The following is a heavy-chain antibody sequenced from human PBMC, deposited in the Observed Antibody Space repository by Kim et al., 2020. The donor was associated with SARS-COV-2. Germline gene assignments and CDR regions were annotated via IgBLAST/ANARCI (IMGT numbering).Heavy chain of an antibody. Sequence: DSVKGRFTISRDSSKNPLYLQMDSLTADDTALYYCARTRSCSSSICYVDYWGRGTLVTVSS. J-gene: IGHJ4*02. D-gene: IGHD2-2*01. CDR3: ARTRSCSSSICYVDY. V-gene: IGHV3-23*01.